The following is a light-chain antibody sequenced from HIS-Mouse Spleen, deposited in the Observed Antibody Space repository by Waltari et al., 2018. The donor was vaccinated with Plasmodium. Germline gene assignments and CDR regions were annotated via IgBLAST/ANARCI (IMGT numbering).Light chain of an antibody. CDR1: SSNIGSNY. V-gene: IGLV1-47*01. J-gene: IGLJ3*02. CDR2: RNN. Sequence: QSVLTQPPSASGTPGQRVTISCSGSSSNIGSNYVYWYQQLPGTAPKLLIHRNNRRPSGVPYRFSGSKSGTSASLAISGRRSEDEADYYCAAWDDSLSGWVFGGGTKLTVL. CDR3: AAWDDSLSGWV.